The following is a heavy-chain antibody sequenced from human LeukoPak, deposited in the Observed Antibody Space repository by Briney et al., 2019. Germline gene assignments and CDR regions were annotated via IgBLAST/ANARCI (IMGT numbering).Heavy chain of an antibody. V-gene: IGHV3-30*03. J-gene: IGHJ6*02. CDR3: TRDWGSRRYYGMDV. Sequence: GGSLRVSSVDPGYTFRGTGTQSVRQAPGKGLEWVAVISYDGSDEYYADSVKGRFTISRDNSKNALYLQVNSLRAKDTHVYYCTRDWGSRRYYGMDVWGQGTTVTVSS. D-gene: IGHD3-16*01. CDR1: GYTFRGTG. CDR2: ISYDGSDE.